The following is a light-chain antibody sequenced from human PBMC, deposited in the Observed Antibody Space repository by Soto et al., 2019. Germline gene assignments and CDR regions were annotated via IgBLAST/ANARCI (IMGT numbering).Light chain of an antibody. J-gene: IGKJ2*01. CDR3: MQGTHWPYT. Sequence: DVVMTQSPLSLPVTLGQPASISCSSSHSLVYSDGNTYLSWFQQRPGQSPRRLIYKVSNRDSGVQDRFSGSGSGSDFTPKISRVEAEDVGIYYCMQGTHWPYTFGQGTKLEIK. CDR1: HSLVYSDGNTY. CDR2: KVS. V-gene: IGKV2-30*01.